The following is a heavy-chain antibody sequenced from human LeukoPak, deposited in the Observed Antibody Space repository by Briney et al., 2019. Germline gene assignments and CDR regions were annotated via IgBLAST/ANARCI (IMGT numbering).Heavy chain of an antibody. CDR1: GGSFSGYY. CDR2: INHSGST. D-gene: IGHD3-22*01. CDR3: ASSLMIVPNAFDI. Sequence: SETLSLTCAVYGGSFSGYYWSWIRQPPGKGLEWIGEINHSGSTNYNPSLKSRVTISVDTSKNQFSLKLSSVTAADTAVYYCASSLMIVPNAFDIWGQGTMVTVSS. J-gene: IGHJ3*02. V-gene: IGHV4-34*01.